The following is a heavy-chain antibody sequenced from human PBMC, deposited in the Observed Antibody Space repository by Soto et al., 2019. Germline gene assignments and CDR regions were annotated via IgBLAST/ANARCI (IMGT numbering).Heavy chain of an antibody. CDR3: MTDFQAF. Sequence: GGSLRLSCAASGFTFSVHWMSWVRQAPGKGLEWVARIKEDGSEKQYVDSVKGRFTISRDNAENSLYLQMNYLRAEDTAVYYCMTDFQAFWGQGTLVTVSS. CDR1: GFTFSVHW. CDR2: IKEDGSEK. V-gene: IGHV3-7*01. J-gene: IGHJ4*02.